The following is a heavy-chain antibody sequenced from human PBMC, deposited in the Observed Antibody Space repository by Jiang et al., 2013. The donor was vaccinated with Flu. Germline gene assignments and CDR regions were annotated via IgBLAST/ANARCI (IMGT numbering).Heavy chain of an antibody. Sequence: GLVWVSRINSFGSGSTYADSVKGRFTTSRDNAKNTLYLQMNSLRSEDTAVYYCVREGQFCTSASCPVGAFDIWGPGTVVSVFS. CDR3: VREGQFCTSASCPVGAFDI. D-gene: IGHD2-2*01. CDR2: INSFGSGS. V-gene: IGHV3-74*01. J-gene: IGHJ3*02.